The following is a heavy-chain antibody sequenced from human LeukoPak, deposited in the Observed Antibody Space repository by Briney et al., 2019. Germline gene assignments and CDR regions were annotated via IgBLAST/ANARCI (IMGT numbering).Heavy chain of an antibody. CDR2: INPSGGST. V-gene: IGHV1-46*01. D-gene: IGHD3-3*01. Sequence: GASVKVSCKASGYTFTSYYMLWVRQAPGQGLEWMGIINPSGGSTSYAQKFQGRVTMTRDTSTSTVYMELSSLRSEDTAVYYCARESAGVRGVRGNWFDPWGQGTLVTVSS. J-gene: IGHJ5*02. CDR1: GYTFTSYY. CDR3: ARESAGVRGVRGNWFDP.